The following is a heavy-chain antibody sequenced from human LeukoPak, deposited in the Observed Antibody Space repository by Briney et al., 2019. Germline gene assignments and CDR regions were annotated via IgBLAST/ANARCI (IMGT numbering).Heavy chain of an antibody. Sequence: GESLKISCKGSGYSFTSYWIGWVRQMPGKGLEWMGIIYPGDSDTRYSPSFQGQVAISADKSISTAYLQWSSLKASDTAMYYCARSAPTDIAMAHNWFDPWGQGTLVTVSS. CDR1: GYSFTSYW. CDR2: IYPGDSDT. V-gene: IGHV5-51*01. D-gene: IGHD5-18*01. CDR3: ARSAPTDIAMAHNWFDP. J-gene: IGHJ5*02.